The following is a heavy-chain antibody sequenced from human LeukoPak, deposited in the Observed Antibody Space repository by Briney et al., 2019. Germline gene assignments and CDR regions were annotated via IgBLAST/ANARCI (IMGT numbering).Heavy chain of an antibody. J-gene: IGHJ4*02. CDR3: ARISGGNYFDY. V-gene: IGHV4-59*01. CDR1: GGSFSGYY. D-gene: IGHD1-26*01. Sequence: SETLSLTCAVYGGSFSGYYWSWIRQPPGKGLEWIGYIYYSGSTNYNPSLKSRVTISVDTSKNQFSLKLSSVTAADTAVYYCARISGGNYFDYWGQGALVTVSS. CDR2: IYYSGST.